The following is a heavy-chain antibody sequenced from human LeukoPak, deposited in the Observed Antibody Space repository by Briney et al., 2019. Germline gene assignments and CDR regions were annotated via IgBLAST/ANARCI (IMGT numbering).Heavy chain of an antibody. Sequence: GGSLRLSCAASGFTFSNYWMSWVRQAPGKGLEWVANIKQDGSAKYYVDSVKGRFTISRDNAKNSLYLQMNSLRDEDTAVYYCAKLPDFDYWGQGTLVTVS. CDR3: AKLPDFDY. CDR2: IKQDGSAK. D-gene: IGHD2-2*01. J-gene: IGHJ4*02. V-gene: IGHV3-7*03. CDR1: GFTFSNYW.